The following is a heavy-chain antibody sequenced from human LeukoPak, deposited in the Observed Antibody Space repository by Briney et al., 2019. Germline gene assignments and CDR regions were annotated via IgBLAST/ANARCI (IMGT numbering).Heavy chain of an antibody. J-gene: IGHJ1*01. V-gene: IGHV3-48*04. Sequence: GGSLRLSCAASGFSFSNYGMHWVRQAPGKGLEWVSYISSSSSTIYYADSVKGRFTISRDNAKNSLYLQMNSLRAEDTAVYYCASGYYGSGSYYPEYFQHWGQGTLVTVSS. CDR1: GFSFSNYG. CDR2: ISSSSSTI. CDR3: ASGYYGSGSYYPEYFQH. D-gene: IGHD3-10*01.